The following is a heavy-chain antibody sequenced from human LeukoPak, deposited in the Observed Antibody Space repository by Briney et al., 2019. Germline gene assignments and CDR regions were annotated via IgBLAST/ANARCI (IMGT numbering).Heavy chain of an antibody. Sequence: GASVKVSCKASGYTFTSYGISWVRQAPGQGLEWMGWISAYNGNTNYAQKLQGRVIMTTDTSTSTAYMELRSLRSDDTAVYYCARGITMVRGVTPYNWFDPWGQGTLVTVYS. J-gene: IGHJ5*02. V-gene: IGHV1-18*01. CDR2: ISAYNGNT. D-gene: IGHD3-10*01. CDR3: ARGITMVRGVTPYNWFDP. CDR1: GYTFTSYG.